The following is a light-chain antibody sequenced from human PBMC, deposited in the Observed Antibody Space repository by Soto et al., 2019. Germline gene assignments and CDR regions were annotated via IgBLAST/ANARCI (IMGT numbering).Light chain of an antibody. CDR1: QSVSRW. J-gene: IGKJ1*01. V-gene: IGKV1-5*01. Sequence: DIQLTQSPSTLSVSVGDRVTITCGASQSVSRWTAWYQQRPGKAPKLLIYDAANLEGGVPSRFSGSGSGTEFTLTISSLQPDDFATYYCQQYETYPWTFGQGTKVDIK. CDR3: QQYETYPWT. CDR2: DAA.